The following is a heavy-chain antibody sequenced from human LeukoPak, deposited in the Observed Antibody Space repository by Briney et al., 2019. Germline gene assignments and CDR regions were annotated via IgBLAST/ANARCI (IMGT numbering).Heavy chain of an antibody. J-gene: IGHJ4*02. CDR1: GYTFTGYY. Sequence: SCKASGYTFTGYYMHWVRQAPGKGLEWVAVISYDGSNKYYADSVKGRFTISRDNSKNTLYLQMNSLRAEDTAVYYCARDTRESTYYYDSSGYYFGYWGQGTLVTVSS. V-gene: IGHV3-30-3*01. CDR2: ISYDGSNK. D-gene: IGHD3-22*01. CDR3: ARDTRESTYYYDSSGYYFGY.